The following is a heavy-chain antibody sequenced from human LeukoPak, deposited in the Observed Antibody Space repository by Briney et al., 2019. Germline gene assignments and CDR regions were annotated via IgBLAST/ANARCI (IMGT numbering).Heavy chain of an antibody. CDR1: GDSISSGGYL. CDR2: IYHDGST. D-gene: IGHD6-13*01. CDR3: ARGIADPYSFDS. Sequence: SETLSLTCAVSGDSISSGGYLWSWIRQPPGKGLEWIGYIYHDGSTNYIPSLKSRVTMSVDRSKNQFSLNLSSVTAADTAVYYCARGIADPYSFDSWGQGTLVTVSS. V-gene: IGHV4-30-2*01. J-gene: IGHJ4*02.